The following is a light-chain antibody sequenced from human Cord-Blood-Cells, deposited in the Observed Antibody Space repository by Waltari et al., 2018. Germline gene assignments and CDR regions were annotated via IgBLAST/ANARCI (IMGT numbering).Light chain of an antibody. CDR1: QSISSW. Sequence: STLSASVGDRVTITCRASQSISSWLAWYQQKQGKAPKLLIYDASSLESGVPSRFSGSGSGTEFTLTISSLQPDDFATYYCQQYNSYPITFGQGTRLEIK. V-gene: IGKV1-5*01. J-gene: IGKJ5*01. CDR3: QQYNSYPIT. CDR2: DAS.